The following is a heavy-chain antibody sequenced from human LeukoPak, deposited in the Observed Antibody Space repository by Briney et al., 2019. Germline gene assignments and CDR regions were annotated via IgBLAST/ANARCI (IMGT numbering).Heavy chain of an antibody. CDR1: GGSFSGYY. D-gene: IGHD3-10*01. J-gene: IGHJ4*02. CDR2: INHSGGT. V-gene: IGHV4-34*01. Sequence: SETLSLTCAVYGGSFSGYYWSWIRQPPGKGLEWIGEINHSGGTNYNPSLKSRVTISVDTSKNPFSLTLCSVTAADTAVYYCARTWGNYYAPGGPVGRDYFDYWGQGTLVTVSS. CDR3: ARTWGNYYAPGGPVGRDYFDY.